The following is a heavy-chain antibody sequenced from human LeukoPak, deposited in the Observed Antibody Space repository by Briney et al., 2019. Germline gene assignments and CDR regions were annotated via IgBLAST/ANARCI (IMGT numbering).Heavy chain of an antibody. V-gene: IGHV1-8*03. Sequence: GASVKVSCKASGYTFTSYDINWVRQATGQGLEWMGWMNPNSGNTGYAQKFQGRVTITRNTSISTAYMELSSLRSEDTAVYYCARYVNTDGFDYWGQGTLVTVSS. D-gene: IGHD3-10*02. CDR2: MNPNSGNT. J-gene: IGHJ4*02. CDR1: GYTFTSYD. CDR3: ARYVNTDGFDY.